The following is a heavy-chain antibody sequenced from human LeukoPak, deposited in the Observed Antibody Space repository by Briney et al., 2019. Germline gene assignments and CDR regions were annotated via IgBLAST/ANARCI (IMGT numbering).Heavy chain of an antibody. CDR3: ARQGDGFWRDLFDP. D-gene: IGHD3-3*01. J-gene: IGHJ5*02. CDR2: IYYSGST. CDR1: GGSISTYY. Sequence: PSETLSLTCTVSGGSISTYYWSWIRQPPGKGLEWIGYIYYSGSTNYNPSLKGRVIISVDTSNNQFSLKLNSVTAADTAVYYCARQGDGFWRDLFDPWGQGTLVTVSS. V-gene: IGHV4-59*08.